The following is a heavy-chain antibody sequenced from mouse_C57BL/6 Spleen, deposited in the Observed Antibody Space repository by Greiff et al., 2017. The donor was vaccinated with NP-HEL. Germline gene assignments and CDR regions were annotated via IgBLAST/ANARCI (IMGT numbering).Heavy chain of an antibody. CDR1: GYTFTSYW. CDR3: AREVYDYDGWFAD. D-gene: IGHD2-4*01. V-gene: IGHV1-55*01. CDR2: IYPGSGST. Sequence: VQLQQPGAELVKPGASVKMSCKASGYTFTSYWITWVKQRPGQGLEWIGDIYPGSGSTNYNEKFKSKATLTVDTSSSTAYMQLRSLTSEDSAVYYCAREVYDYDGWFADWGKGTLVTVSA. J-gene: IGHJ3*01.